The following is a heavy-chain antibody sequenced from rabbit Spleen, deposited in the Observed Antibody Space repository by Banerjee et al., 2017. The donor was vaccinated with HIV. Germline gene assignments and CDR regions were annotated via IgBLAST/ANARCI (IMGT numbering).Heavy chain of an antibody. CDR1: GFSFSSSYW. V-gene: IGHV1S45*01. Sequence: QEQLEESGGDLVKPEGSLTLTCTASGFSFSSSYWICWVRQAPGKGLEWIACIYTGSSGSTYYASWAKGRFTISKTSSTTVTLQMTSLTAADTATYFCARDPYVLNSNALPNLWGPGTLVTVS. D-gene: IGHD3-1*01. CDR3: ARDPYVLNSNALPNL. CDR2: IYTGSSGST. J-gene: IGHJ6*01.